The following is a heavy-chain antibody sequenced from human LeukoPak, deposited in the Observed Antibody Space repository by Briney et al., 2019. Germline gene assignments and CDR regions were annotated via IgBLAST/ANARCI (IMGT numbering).Heavy chain of an antibody. CDR3: ARVGRYCSGGSCYWLLDFDY. D-gene: IGHD2-15*01. J-gene: IGHJ4*02. Sequence: ASVKVSCKAFGYTFTAYYMHWVRQAPGQGLEWMGRINPNSGGTNYAQKFQGRVTMTRDTSISTAYMELSRLRSDDTAVYYCARVGRYCSGGSCYWLLDFDYWGQGTLVTVSS. CDR1: GYTFTAYY. CDR2: INPNSGGT. V-gene: IGHV1-2*06.